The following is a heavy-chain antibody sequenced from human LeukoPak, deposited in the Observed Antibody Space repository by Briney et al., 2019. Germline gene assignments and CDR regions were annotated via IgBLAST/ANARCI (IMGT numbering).Heavy chain of an antibody. J-gene: IGHJ3*02. CDR3: VTASGYSSSNDAFDI. Sequence: GGSLRLSCAASGFSFSSYAMTWVRQATGKGLEWVSVIFGGGGTCYADSVKGRFIISRDNSKNTLHLQMNSLRAEDTAVYFCVTASGYSSSNDAFDIWGQGTMVTVSS. CDR2: IFGGGGT. V-gene: IGHV3-66*01. D-gene: IGHD6-13*01. CDR1: GFSFSSYA.